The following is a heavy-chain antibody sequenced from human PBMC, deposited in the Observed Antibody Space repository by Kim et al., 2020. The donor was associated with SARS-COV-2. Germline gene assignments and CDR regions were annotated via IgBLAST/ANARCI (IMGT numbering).Heavy chain of an antibody. D-gene: IGHD3-22*01. J-gene: IGHJ2*01. CDR2: INHSVST. V-gene: IGHV4-34*01. CDR3: ARRSYYYDSSGYSENWYFDL. Sequence: SETLSLTCAVYGGSFSGYYWSWIRQPPGKGLEWIGEINHSVSTNYNPSLKSRVTISVDTSKNQFSLKLSSVTAADTAVYYCARRSYYYDSSGYSENWYFDLWGRGTLVTVSS. CDR1: GGSFSGYY.